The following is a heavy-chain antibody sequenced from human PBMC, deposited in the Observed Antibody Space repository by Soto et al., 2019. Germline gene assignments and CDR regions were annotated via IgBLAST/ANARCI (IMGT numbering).Heavy chain of an antibody. D-gene: IGHD2-15*01. CDR1: GGSINSNNYF. V-gene: IGHV4-39*01. J-gene: IGHJ4*02. CDR2: VHYSGGT. Sequence: QLQESGPGLVKPSETLSLTCTVSGGSINSNNYFWGWIRQPPGKGLEYVGSVHYSGGTYYKPALKSRVTVSLDTSKNQISLRLKSVGAADTAVYYCASIVVGATGHTDFDHWGQGTLVTVSS. CDR3: ASIVVGATGHTDFDH.